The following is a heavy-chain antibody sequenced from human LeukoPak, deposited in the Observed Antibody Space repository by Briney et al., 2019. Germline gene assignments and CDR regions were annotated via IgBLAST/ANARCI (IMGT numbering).Heavy chain of an antibody. CDR3: ARETDYYDSTTYYCYGMDV. J-gene: IGHJ6*02. D-gene: IGHD3-22*01. Sequence: ASVKVSCKASGYTFTSYYMHWVRQAPGQGLEWMGIINPSGGSTSYAQKFQGRVTMTRDTSTSTVYMELSSLRSEDTAVYYCARETDYYDSTTYYCYGMDVWGQGTTVTVSS. CDR2: INPSGGST. CDR1: GYTFTSYY. V-gene: IGHV1-46*01.